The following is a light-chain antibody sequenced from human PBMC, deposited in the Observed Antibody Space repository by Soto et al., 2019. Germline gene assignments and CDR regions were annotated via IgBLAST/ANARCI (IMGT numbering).Light chain of an antibody. Sequence: DIPMTQSPSSLSASVGDRVTITCRASQGISNLAWYQQKPGKVPELLIYAASTLQSGVPSRFSGSGSGTDFSLTISSLQPEDVATYYCHKYNHAPTFGGGTKVEIK. CDR2: AAS. CDR1: QGISN. V-gene: IGKV1-27*01. CDR3: HKYNHAPT. J-gene: IGKJ4*01.